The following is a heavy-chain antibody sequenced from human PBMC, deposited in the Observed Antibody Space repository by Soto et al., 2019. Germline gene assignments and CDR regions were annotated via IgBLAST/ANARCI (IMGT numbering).Heavy chain of an antibody. Sequence: GGSLRLSCAASGFTFSSYAMSWVRQAPGKGLEWVSAISGSGGSTYYADSVKGRFTISRDNSKNTLYLQMNSLRAEDTAVYYCAKVRGSYYYYYYGMDVWGQGTTGTVS. V-gene: IGHV3-23*01. CDR2: ISGSGGST. D-gene: IGHD1-26*01. J-gene: IGHJ6*02. CDR3: AKVRGSYYYYYYGMDV. CDR1: GFTFSSYA.